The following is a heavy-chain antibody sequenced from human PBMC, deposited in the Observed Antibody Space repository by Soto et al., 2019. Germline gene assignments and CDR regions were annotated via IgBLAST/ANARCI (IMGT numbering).Heavy chain of an antibody. V-gene: IGHV4-34*01. CDR3: GRGPLVGALDAFDI. CDR1: GGSFSGYY. Sequence: SETLSLTCAVYGGSFSGYYWRWIRQPPGKGLEWIGEINHSGSTNYNPSLKRRVIMTVDTSKNQFYLKLSSVTAADTAVYYCGRGPLVGALDAFDIWGQGTMVTVSS. D-gene: IGHD1-26*01. J-gene: IGHJ3*02. CDR2: INHSGST.